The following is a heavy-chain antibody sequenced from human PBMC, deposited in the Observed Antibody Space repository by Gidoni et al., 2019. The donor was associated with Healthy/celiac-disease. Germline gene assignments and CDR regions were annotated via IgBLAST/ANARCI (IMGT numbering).Heavy chain of an antibody. V-gene: IGHV4-39*01. D-gene: IGHD2-15*01. CDR3: ARVGWWFGPRTFDY. Sequence: QLPLQESGPGLVKPSETLSIPCTVSGCPLSSTSYYWGWIRQPPGKGLAWIGSIYYSGSTYYNPSLKSRVTISVDTSKNQFSLKLSSVTAADTAVYYCARVGWWFGPRTFDYWGQGTLVTVSS. J-gene: IGHJ4*02. CDR1: GCPLSSTSYY. CDR2: IYYSGST.